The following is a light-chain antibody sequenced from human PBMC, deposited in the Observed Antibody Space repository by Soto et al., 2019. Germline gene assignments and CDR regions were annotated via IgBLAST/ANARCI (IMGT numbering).Light chain of an antibody. J-gene: IGLJ3*02. CDR2: RSD. Sequence: QSVLTQPPSASGTPGQRVSISCSGSRSNIGSNSVYWYQQLPGAAPKLLIYRSDERPSGVPDRFSGSKAGTSASLAISGLRSEDEADYYCAAWDDSLSVGVFGGGTKLTVL. CDR1: RSNIGSNS. V-gene: IGLV1-47*01. CDR3: AAWDDSLSVGV.